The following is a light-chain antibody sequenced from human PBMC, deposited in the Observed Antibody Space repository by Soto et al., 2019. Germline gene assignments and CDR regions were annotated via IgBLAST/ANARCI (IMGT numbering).Light chain of an antibody. CDR2: DAS. V-gene: IGKV1-5*01. J-gene: IGKJ4*01. Sequence: DIQMTQSPSTLSASVGDTVTITCRASQSIRSWLAWYQQKPGKAPNLLIYDASTLHSGVPSRFSGGGSGTDFTLTISSLQPEDFAIYYCQQVNVYPSTFGGGTKVDIK. CDR3: QQVNVYPST. CDR1: QSIRSW.